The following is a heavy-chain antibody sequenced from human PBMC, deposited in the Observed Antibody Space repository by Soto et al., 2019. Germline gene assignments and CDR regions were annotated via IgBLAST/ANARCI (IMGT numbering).Heavy chain of an antibody. Sequence: VQLQESGPGLVKPSETLSLTCSVSGGSITSHYCSWFRQPPGKGLEWIGYIHHSGSTSYNPSLKSRVTMSVDTSKNQFSLKVSSVTAADTALYYCARQGFGQLHGLVDVWGPGTTVTVSS. CDR3: ARQGFGQLHGLVDV. CDR2: IHHSGST. D-gene: IGHD3-10*01. J-gene: IGHJ6*02. V-gene: IGHV4-59*08. CDR1: GGSITSHY.